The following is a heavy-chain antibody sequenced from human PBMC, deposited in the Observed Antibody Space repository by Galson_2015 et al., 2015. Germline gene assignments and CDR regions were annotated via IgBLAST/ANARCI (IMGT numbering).Heavy chain of an antibody. D-gene: IGHD3-10*01. CDR1: GFTFSSHG. CDR3: VKVIKVRGVRDAFDI. V-gene: IGHV3-30*18. Sequence: SLRLSCAASGFTFSSHGMHWVRQAPGKGLEWVAAISYDGSDRYFVDSVKGRFTISRDNSKNTLYLQMNSLRAEDTAVYYCVKVIKVRGVRDAFDIWGQGTMVTVSS. J-gene: IGHJ3*02. CDR2: ISYDGSDR.